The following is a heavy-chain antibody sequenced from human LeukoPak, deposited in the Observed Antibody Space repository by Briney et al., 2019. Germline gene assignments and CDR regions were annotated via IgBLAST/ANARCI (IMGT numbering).Heavy chain of an antibody. CDR2: MYYSGST. J-gene: IGHJ3*02. CDR1: GGSISSSSDY. CDR3: ARDGPYYYDSSGYYDAFDI. D-gene: IGHD3-22*01. Sequence: SETLSLTCTVSGGSISSSSDYWAWIRQPPGKGLEWIGSMYYSGSTYYNPSLKSRVTILADSSKNQFSLKLSSVTAADTAVYYCARDGPYYYDSSGYYDAFDIWGQGTMVTVSS. V-gene: IGHV4-39*07.